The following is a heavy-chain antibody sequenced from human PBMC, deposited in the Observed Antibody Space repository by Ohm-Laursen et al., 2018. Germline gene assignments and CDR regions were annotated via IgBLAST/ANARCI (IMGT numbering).Heavy chain of an antibody. J-gene: IGHJ3*02. CDR3: AREGCSGGSCLDAFDI. Sequence: GTLSLTCTVSGGSVSSGSYYWSWIRQPPGKGLEWIGYIYYSGSTNYNPSLKSRVTISVDTSKNQFSLKLSSVTAADTAVYYCAREGCSGGSCLDAFDIWGQGIMVTVSS. D-gene: IGHD2-15*01. CDR1: GGSVSSGSYY. V-gene: IGHV4-61*01. CDR2: IYYSGST.